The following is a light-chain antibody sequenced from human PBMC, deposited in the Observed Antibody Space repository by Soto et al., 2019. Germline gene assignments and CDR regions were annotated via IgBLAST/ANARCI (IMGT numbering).Light chain of an antibody. CDR1: QGIGSF. CDR3: QQFNSYPLT. Sequence: AIQLTQSPSSLSASVGDRVTITCRASQGIGSFLAWLQQKPGRAPKLLIYDASSLESGVPSRFSGSGSGTDFTLTISNLQPEDFATYSCQQFNSYPLTFGGVTTVEIK. J-gene: IGKJ4*01. V-gene: IGKV1-13*02. CDR2: DAS.